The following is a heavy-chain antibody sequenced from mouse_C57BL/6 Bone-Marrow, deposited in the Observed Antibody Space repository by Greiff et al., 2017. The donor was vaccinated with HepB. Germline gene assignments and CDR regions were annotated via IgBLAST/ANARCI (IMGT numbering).Heavy chain of an antibody. Sequence: VQLQQPGAELVMPGASVKLSCKASGYTFTSYWMHWVKQRPGQGLEWIGEIDPSDSYTNYNQKFKGKSTLTVDKSSSTAYMQLSSLTSEDSAVYYCARGWGLRDYFDYWGQGTTLTVSS. D-gene: IGHD2-3*01. CDR1: GYTFTSYW. J-gene: IGHJ2*01. CDR2: IDPSDSYT. CDR3: ARGWGLRDYFDY. V-gene: IGHV1-69*01.